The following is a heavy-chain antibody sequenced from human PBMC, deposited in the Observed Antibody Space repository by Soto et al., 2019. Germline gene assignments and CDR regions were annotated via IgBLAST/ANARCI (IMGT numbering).Heavy chain of an antibody. J-gene: IGHJ4*02. CDR2: MSYDGSNE. V-gene: IGHV3-30*18. Sequence: QVQLVESGGGVVQPGRSLRLSCAASGFTFSHYAMHWVRQAPGKGLEWVALMSYDGSNEYYADSVKGRFTISRDNSKNTLYLQMNSLRAEDKAVYYCGKDGGPNFDFWGQGTLVTVSS. D-gene: IGHD3-10*01. CDR1: GFTFSHYA. CDR3: GKDGGPNFDF.